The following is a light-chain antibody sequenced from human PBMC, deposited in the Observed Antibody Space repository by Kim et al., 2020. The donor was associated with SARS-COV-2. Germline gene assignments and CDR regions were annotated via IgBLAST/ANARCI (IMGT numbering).Light chain of an antibody. Sequence: KAITMSRPRSKGGLSRQVVTVYPSGPGKSPTTVIFDNDRRPSGVPDRFFAYIDTSANSAYLTISGLKTEDEADYYCQSYDSNNQMVFGGGTQLTVL. V-gene: IGLV6-57*01. J-gene: IGLJ3*02. CDR1: KGGLSRQV. CDR2: DND. CDR3: QSYDSNNQMV.